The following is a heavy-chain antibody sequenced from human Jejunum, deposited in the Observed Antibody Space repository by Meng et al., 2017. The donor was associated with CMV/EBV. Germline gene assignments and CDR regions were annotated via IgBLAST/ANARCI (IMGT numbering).Heavy chain of an antibody. CDR3: ARLQYFDY. CDR1: GFTVSDYE. Sequence: ACAVAGFTVSDYEIMWVRQAPGKGLEWVSYISSSGDVIYYADSVRGRFTISRDDAKNSLYLQMNSLRTDDTAIYYCARLQYFDYWGRGTLVTVSS. J-gene: IGHJ4*02. D-gene: IGHD4-11*01. V-gene: IGHV3-48*03. CDR2: ISSSGDVI.